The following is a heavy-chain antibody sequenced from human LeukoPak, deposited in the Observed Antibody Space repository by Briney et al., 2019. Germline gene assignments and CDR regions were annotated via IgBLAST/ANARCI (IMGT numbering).Heavy chain of an antibody. D-gene: IGHD3-9*01. V-gene: IGHV1-18*01. Sequence: GASVKVSCKASGYTFTSYGISWVRQAPGQGLEWMGWISAYNGNTNYAQKLQGRVTMTTDTSTSTAYMELRSLRSDDTAVYYCARDWYYDILTGMDYWGQGTLVTVSS. CDR2: ISAYNGNT. CDR3: ARDWYYDILTGMDY. J-gene: IGHJ4*02. CDR1: GYTFTSYG.